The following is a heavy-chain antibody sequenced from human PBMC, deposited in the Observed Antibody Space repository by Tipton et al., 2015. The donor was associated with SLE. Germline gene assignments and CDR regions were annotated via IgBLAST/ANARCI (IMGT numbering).Heavy chain of an antibody. Sequence: RSLRLSCVASGFRLSTYGMHWVRQAPGEGLEWVALIWYNGSYEHYADSVRGRFTISRDKSKNLLYLQMNNLRAEDTAVYYCAKHLAPRRLFDYWGQGTLVTVSS. J-gene: IGHJ4*02. CDR3: AKHLAPRRLFDY. V-gene: IGHV3-33*03. CDR1: GFRLSTYG. CDR2: IWYNGSYE. D-gene: IGHD6-6*01.